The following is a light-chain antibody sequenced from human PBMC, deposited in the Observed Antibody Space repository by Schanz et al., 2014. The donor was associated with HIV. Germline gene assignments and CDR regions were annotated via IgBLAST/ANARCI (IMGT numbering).Light chain of an antibody. CDR2: GAS. J-gene: IGKJ1*01. CDR3: QQYGSSPT. Sequence: EIGLTQSPGTLSLSPGEGGTLSCRASQTVKSNFIGWYQQKPGQAPRLLIFGASNRATGIPDRFSGGVSGADFTLTISRLEPEDSAVYYCQQYGSSPTFGQGTRVEIK. CDR1: QTVKSNF. V-gene: IGKV3-20*01.